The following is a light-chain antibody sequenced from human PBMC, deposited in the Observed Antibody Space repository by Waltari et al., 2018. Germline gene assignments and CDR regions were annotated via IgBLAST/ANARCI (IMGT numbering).Light chain of an antibody. V-gene: IGKV3-20*01. CDR2: AVS. Sequence: DIVLTQSPGTLSFSPGERATLSCRASQSVGSRYLAWYQQKPGQAPRLVIFAVSTRATGIPDRFSGSGSGTDFSLTISRLGPEDFAVYYCQQSANSPFTFGQGTRLDI. J-gene: IGKJ5*01. CDR1: QSVGSRY. CDR3: QQSANSPFT.